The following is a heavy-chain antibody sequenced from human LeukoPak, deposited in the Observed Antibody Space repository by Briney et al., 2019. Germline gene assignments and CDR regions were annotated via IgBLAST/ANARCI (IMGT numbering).Heavy chain of an antibody. CDR3: ARDSAFSSYSN. CDR1: GFTINNNY. V-gene: IGHV3-53*01. D-gene: IGHD2-15*01. Sequence: GGSLRLSCTASGFTINNNYMSWVRQAPGKGLEWVAIIYSDRSTYYPQSVKGRFTISRDDSKNMFLLQMDSLIVEDTAIYYCARDSAFSSYSNWGQGILVTVSS. J-gene: IGHJ1*01. CDR2: IYSDRST.